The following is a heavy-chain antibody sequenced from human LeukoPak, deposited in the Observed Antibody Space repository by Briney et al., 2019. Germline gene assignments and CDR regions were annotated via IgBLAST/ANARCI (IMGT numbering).Heavy chain of an antibody. CDR1: GGTFSSYA. CDR3: ARGEQYSSSSDY. D-gene: IGHD6-6*01. V-gene: IGHV1-69*13. J-gene: IGHJ4*02. Sequence: SVNVSCKASGGTFSSYAISWVRQAPGQGLEWMGGIIPIFGTANYAQKFQGRVTITADESTSTAYMELSSLRSEDTAVYYCARGEQYSSSSDYWGQGTLVTVSS. CDR2: IIPIFGTA.